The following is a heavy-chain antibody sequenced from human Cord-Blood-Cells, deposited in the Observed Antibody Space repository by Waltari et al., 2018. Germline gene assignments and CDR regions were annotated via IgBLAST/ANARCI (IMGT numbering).Heavy chain of an antibody. V-gene: IGHV3-30*18. CDR1: GFIFSSYG. J-gene: IGHJ3*02. CDR3: AKVPYYDSSGDAFDI. D-gene: IGHD3-22*01. Sequence: QVQLVESGGGVVQPGRSLRLSCAASGFIFSSYGMHWVRQAPGKGLEWVAVISYDGSNKYYADSVKGRFTISRDNSKNTLYLQMNSLRAEDTAVYYCAKVPYYDSSGDAFDIWGQGTMVTVSS. CDR2: ISYDGSNK.